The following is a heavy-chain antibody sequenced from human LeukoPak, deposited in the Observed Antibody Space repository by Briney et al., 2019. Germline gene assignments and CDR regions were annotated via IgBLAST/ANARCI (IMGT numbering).Heavy chain of an antibody. J-gene: IGHJ4*02. D-gene: IGHD3-10*01. CDR2: IMPGGHM. Sequence: GGSLRLSCRASGFSVDSVFMNWVRQPPGKGLEWVSFIMPGGHMDYTDSVKGRFTISRDSFKNTLSLQMNSLRVDDSAVYFCARGDSGTTTFDFWGQGTLVTVSS. CDR1: GFSVDSVF. CDR3: ARGDSGTTTFDF. V-gene: IGHV3-66*01.